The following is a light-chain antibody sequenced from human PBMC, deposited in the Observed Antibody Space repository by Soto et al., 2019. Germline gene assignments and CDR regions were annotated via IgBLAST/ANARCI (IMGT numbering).Light chain of an antibody. CDR2: DAS. V-gene: IGKV1-5*01. J-gene: IGKJ4*01. Sequence: DIQMTPSPSTLSASVGDRVTITCRASQSISSWLAWYQQKPGQTPKLLIYDASTLKSGVPSRFSGSGSGTEFTLTISSLQPDDFATYYCHQLNNYPLTFGGGTKVDIK. CDR1: QSISSW. CDR3: HQLNNYPLT.